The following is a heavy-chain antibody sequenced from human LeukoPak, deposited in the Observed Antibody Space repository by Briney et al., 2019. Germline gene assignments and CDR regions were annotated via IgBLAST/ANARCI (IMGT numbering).Heavy chain of an antibody. V-gene: IGHV4-39*01. D-gene: IGHD3-10*01. CDR3: ASYKGGSGSYYKIEARYYYMNV. CDR1: GGSISTSNYY. Sequence: SETLSLTCTVSGGSISTSNYYWGWIRQPPGKGLEWIGNIFYSGSTYYNPSLKSRVTISVDTSKNQFSLKLSSVTAADTAVYYCASYKGGSGSYYKIEARYYYMNVWGKGTTVTISS. J-gene: IGHJ6*03. CDR2: IFYSGST.